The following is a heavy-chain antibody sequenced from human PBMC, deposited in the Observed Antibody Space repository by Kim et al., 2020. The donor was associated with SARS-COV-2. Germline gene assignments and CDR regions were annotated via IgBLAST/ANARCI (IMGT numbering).Heavy chain of an antibody. CDR3: ASEGIAAAGTFDY. D-gene: IGHD6-13*01. J-gene: IGHJ4*02. V-gene: IGHV3-33*01. Sequence: ADTVKGRFTISRDNSTHTLYRQMNGMRAEDTAVYYCASEGIAAAGTFDYWGQGTLVTVSS.